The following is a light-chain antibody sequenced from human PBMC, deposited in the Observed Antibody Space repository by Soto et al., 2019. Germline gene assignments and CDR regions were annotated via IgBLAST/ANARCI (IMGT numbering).Light chain of an antibody. CDR3: QQRSKCPWT. CDR1: QSVSSY. CDR2: DAS. J-gene: IGKJ1*01. V-gene: IGKV3-11*01. Sequence: VLAHSAATHSVRPRARATLSFRASQSVSSYLAWYQQKPGLAPRLLIYDASNRATGIPARFSGSGSGTDFTLTISSLQPEDFAVYYCQQRSKCPWTFGQGTKVDIK.